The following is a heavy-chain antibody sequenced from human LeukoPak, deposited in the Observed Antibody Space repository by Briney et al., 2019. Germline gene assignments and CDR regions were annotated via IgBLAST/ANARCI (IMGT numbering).Heavy chain of an antibody. V-gene: IGHV3-21*01. CDR3: ARDYYDSSGYHEYYYYGMDV. D-gene: IGHD3-22*01. CDR2: ISSSSSYI. Sequence: GGSLRLSCAASGFTFSSHSMNWVRRAPGKGLEWVSSISSSSSYIYYADSVKGRFTISRDNAKNSLYLQMNSLRAEDTAVYYCARDYYDSSGYHEYYYYGMDVWGQGTTVTVSS. CDR1: GFTFSSHS. J-gene: IGHJ6*02.